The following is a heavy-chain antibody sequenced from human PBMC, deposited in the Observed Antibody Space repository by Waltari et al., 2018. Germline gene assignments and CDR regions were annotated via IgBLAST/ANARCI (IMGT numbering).Heavy chain of an antibody. Sequence: EAQLVESGGGLVQPGRSLRLSCEASGFNFDDYAMHWVRQAQGKGLYCVSVISWNSDCVGYADSWKVRFTVSRDNAKNSLYLQMNSLRTEDMALYYCSRDKDQLAAAGEGGSYFDLWGRGTLVTVSS. V-gene: IGHV3-9*03. CDR2: ISWNSDCV. CDR1: GFNFDDYA. D-gene: IGHD6-13*01. CDR3: SRDKDQLAAAGEGGSYFDL. J-gene: IGHJ2*01.